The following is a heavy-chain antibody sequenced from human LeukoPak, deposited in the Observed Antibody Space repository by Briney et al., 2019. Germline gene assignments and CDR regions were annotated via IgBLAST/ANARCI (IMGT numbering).Heavy chain of an antibody. V-gene: IGHV4-34*01. CDR2: INHSGST. J-gene: IGHJ4*02. D-gene: IGHD2-15*01. CDR3: ARGIKLRPTLYCSGGSCYIEVFDY. Sequence: SETLSLTCAVYGGSFSGYYWSWIRQPPGKGLEWIGEINHSGSTNYNPSLKSRVTISVDTSKNQFSLKLSSVTAADTAVYYCARGIKLRPTLYCSGGSCYIEVFDYWGQGTLVTVSS. CDR1: GGSFSGYY.